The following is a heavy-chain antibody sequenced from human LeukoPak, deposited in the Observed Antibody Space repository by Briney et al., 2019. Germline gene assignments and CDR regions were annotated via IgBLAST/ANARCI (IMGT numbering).Heavy chain of an antibody. V-gene: IGHV3-15*01. CDR2: IKSQTDGGTI. D-gene: IGHD6-13*01. Sequence: SWIRQPPGKGLEWIGRIKSQTDGGTIAYAAPVKGRFTISRDDSKNTLDLQMNSLKTEDTAVYYCATAAGIAAPGTKGLDYWGQGTLVTVSS. CDR3: ATAAGIAAPGTKGLDY. J-gene: IGHJ4*02.